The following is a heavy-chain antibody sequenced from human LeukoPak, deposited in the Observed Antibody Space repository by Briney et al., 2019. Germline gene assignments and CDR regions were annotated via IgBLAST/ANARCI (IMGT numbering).Heavy chain of an antibody. D-gene: IGHD6-19*01. CDR2: ISGSGGST. V-gene: IGHV3-23*01. Sequence: GGSLRLSCAASGFTFSSYAMSWVRQAPGKGLEWVSDISGSGGSTYHADSVKGQFTITRDNSKNTLYLQMNSLRAEDTAVYYCAKRSAVAGKISWFDPWGQGTLVTVSS. CDR3: AKRSAVAGKISWFDP. CDR1: GFTFSSYA. J-gene: IGHJ5*02.